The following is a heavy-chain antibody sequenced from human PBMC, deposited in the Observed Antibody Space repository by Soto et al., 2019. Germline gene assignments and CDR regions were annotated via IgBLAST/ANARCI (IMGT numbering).Heavy chain of an antibody. J-gene: IGHJ1*01. V-gene: IGHV1-69*13. Sequence: GPSVKVSCKASGGTFSSYAISWVRQVPGQGLEWMGGIIPIFGTANYAQKFQGRVTITADESTSTAYMELSSLRSEGTAVYYCESWPFRPYRSSEGNPHYPSAWAFRVQGT. CDR2: IIPIFGTA. D-gene: IGHD6-13*01. CDR1: GGTFSSYA. CDR3: ESWPFRPYRSSEGNPHYPSAWAF.